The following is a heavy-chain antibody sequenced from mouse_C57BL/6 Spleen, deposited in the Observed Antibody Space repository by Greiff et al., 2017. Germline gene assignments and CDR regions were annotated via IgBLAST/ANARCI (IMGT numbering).Heavy chain of an antibody. CDR1: GYTFTSYW. Sequence: VKLQQPGAELVMPGASVKLSCKASGYTFTSYWMHWVKQRPGQGLEWIGEIDPSDSYTNYNQKFKGKSTLTVDKSSSTAYMQLSSLTSEDSAVYYCARSIYYGSSSYYAMDYWGQGTSVTVSS. CDR2: IDPSDSYT. J-gene: IGHJ4*01. V-gene: IGHV1-69*01. CDR3: ARSIYYGSSSYYAMDY. D-gene: IGHD1-1*01.